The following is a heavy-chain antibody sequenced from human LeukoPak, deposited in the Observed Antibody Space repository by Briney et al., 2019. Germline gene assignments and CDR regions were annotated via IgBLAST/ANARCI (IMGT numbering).Heavy chain of an antibody. V-gene: IGHV3-15*01. D-gene: IGHD7-27*01. Sequence: GGSLRLSCAASGFTFSNAWMSWVRQAPGKGLEWVGRIKSKTDGGATDYAAPVKGRFTISRDDSQNMLYLQMNSLKTEVTAMYYCTTRVTGDFGSYFDCWGQGTLVTVSS. CDR1: GFTFSNAW. J-gene: IGHJ4*02. CDR2: IKSKTDGGAT. CDR3: TTRVTGDFGSYFDC.